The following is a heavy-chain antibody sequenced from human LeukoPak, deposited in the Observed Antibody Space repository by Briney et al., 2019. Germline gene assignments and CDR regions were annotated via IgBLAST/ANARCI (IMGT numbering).Heavy chain of an antibody. D-gene: IGHD3-10*01. CDR3: ARAPRVGYFQH. CDR2: IDPSAGST. V-gene: IGHV1-46*01. CDR1: GYTFTIYY. J-gene: IGHJ1*01. Sequence: ASVKVSFKASGYTFTIYYMHWVRQAPGQGREWMGLIDPSAGSTSYAQKFQGRVTMTRDMSTSTVYMEVSSLRSEDTAVYYCARAPRVGYFQHWGQGTLVTVSS.